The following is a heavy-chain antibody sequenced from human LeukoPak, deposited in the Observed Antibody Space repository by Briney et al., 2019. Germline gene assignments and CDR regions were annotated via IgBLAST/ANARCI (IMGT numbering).Heavy chain of an antibody. J-gene: IGHJ4*02. V-gene: IGHV4-30-4*01. CDR3: ARGGLRDYYFDY. CDR2: IYYSGST. Sequence: PSETLSLTCTVSGGSISSGDYYWSWIRQPPGKGLEWIGYIYYSGSTYYNPSLKSRVTISVDTSKNQFSLKLSSVTAADTAVYYCARGGLRDYYFDYWGQGTLATVSS. D-gene: IGHD3-16*01. CDR1: GGSISSGDYY.